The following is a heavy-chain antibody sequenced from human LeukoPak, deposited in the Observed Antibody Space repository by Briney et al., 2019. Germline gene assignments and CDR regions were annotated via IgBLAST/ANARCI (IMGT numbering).Heavy chain of an antibody. CDR3: ARLTFGGVIGFDY. Sequence: GGSLRLSCAASGFTFSSHWMHWVRQGPGKGLVWVSRINSDGSRTIYADSVKGRFTISRDNAKNSLYLKMNSLRAEDTAVYYCARLTFGGVIGFDYWGQGTLVTVSS. CDR1: GFTFSSHW. V-gene: IGHV3-74*01. D-gene: IGHD3-16*02. CDR2: INSDGSRT. J-gene: IGHJ4*02.